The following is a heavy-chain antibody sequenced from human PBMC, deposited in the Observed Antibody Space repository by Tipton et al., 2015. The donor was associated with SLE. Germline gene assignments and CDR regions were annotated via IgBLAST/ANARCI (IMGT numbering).Heavy chain of an antibody. CDR3: AGDLAGGNY. CDR1: GFTFSSYA. J-gene: IGHJ4*02. D-gene: IGHD2-15*01. V-gene: IGHV3-30*04. Sequence: RSLRLSCAASGFTFSSYAMHWVRQAPGKGLEWVAVISYDGSNKYYADSVKGRFTISRDNSKNTLYLQMNSLRTEDTALYYCAGDLAGGNYWGQGTLVTVSS. CDR2: ISYDGSNK.